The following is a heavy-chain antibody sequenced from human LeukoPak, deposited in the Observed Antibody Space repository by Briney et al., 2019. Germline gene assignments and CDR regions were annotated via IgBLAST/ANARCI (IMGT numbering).Heavy chain of an antibody. CDR1: GFTFNSYA. CDR2: ISGSGGST. J-gene: IGHJ5*02. Sequence: QAGGSLRLSCAASGFTFNSYAMSWVRQAPGKGLEWVSAISGSGGSTYYADSVKGRFTISRDNSKNTLYLQMNSLRAEDTAVYYCAKDGLRFLEWLLPEGDWFDPWGQGTLVTVSS. V-gene: IGHV3-23*01. CDR3: AKDGLRFLEWLLPEGDWFDP. D-gene: IGHD3-3*01.